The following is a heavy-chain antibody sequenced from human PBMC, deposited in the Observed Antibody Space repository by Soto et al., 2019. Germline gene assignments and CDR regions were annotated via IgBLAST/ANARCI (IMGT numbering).Heavy chain of an antibody. D-gene: IGHD3-10*01. J-gene: IGHJ6*02. CDR2: IDYSGTP. CDR3: VRAPIVRGVMGRYYGMDV. Sequence: SESLSLTCTVSGGSISSRSDGWGWVGRHTGRGLGGIGGIDYSGTPYYNPSLKSRVTISVVTSNHQFSLKLSSVTAADTAVYYCVRAPIVRGVMGRYYGMDVWGQGTTVT. CDR1: GGSISSRSDG. V-gene: IGHV4-39*01.